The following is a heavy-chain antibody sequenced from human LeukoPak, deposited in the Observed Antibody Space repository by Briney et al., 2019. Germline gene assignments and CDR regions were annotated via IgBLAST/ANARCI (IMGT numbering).Heavy chain of an antibody. V-gene: IGHV4-31*03. CDR3: AASSGVTLGRF. CDR2: IYYTGIT. D-gene: IGHD3-16*01. Sequence: SETLSLTCTVSGGSISSGSHYYQWIRQHPGKGLEWIGYIYYTGITSYNPSLKSRVTMSVDTSMNQVSLKVTSLTAADTAVYYCAASSGVTLGRFWGQGALVTVFS. J-gene: IGHJ4*02. CDR1: GGSISSGSHY.